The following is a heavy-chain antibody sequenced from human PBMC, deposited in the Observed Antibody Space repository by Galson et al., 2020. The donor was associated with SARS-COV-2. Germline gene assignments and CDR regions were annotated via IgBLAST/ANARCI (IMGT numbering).Heavy chain of an antibody. J-gene: IGHJ4*02. V-gene: IGHV4-34*01. Sequence: SQTLSLTCAINRGSFSTNSWTWIRQPPGKGLEWIGEINQSGSTNFNPSLKSRVTISVDTSKNQFSLRLTSVTAADTAMYYCVRGALDSSGFGGFDFWGQGTLVTVSS. CDR1: RGSFSTNS. D-gene: IGHD3-22*01. CDR2: INQSGST. CDR3: VRGALDSSGFGGFDF.